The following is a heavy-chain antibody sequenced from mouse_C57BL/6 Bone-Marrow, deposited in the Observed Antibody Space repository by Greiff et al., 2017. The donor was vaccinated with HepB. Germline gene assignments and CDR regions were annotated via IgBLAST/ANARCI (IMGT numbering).Heavy chain of an antibody. CDR2: ISDGGSYT. V-gene: IGHV5-4*03. CDR3: ARNYSNYGGYFDV. D-gene: IGHD2-5*01. Sequence: EVKLMESGGGLVKPGGSLKLSCAASGFTFSSYAMSWVRQTPEKRLEWVATISDGGSYTYYPDNVKGRFTISRDNAKNNLYLQMSHLKSEDTAMYYCARNYSNYGGYFDVWGTGTTVTVSS. J-gene: IGHJ1*03. CDR1: GFTFSSYA.